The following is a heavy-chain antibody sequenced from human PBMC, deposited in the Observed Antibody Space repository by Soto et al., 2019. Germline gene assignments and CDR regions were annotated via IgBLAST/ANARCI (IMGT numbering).Heavy chain of an antibody. D-gene: IGHD5-12*01. CDR3: AKGVATIGVAYFYY. J-gene: IGHJ4*02. V-gene: IGHV3-23*01. CDR2: ISGSGGST. CDR1: GFIFSSYA. Sequence: EVQLLESGGGLVQPGGSLRLSCAASGFIFSSYAMSWVRQAPGKGLEWVSTISGSGGSTYYADSVKGRFTISRDNSKNTLYRQINSLRAEATAVYYCAKGVATIGVAYFYYWGQGTLVTVSS.